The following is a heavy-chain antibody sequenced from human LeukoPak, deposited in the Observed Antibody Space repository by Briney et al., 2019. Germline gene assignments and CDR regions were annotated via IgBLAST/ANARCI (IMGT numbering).Heavy chain of an antibody. CDR3: ARWAPEENYRNLDY. D-gene: IGHD4-11*01. CDR1: GVTVSSNN. V-gene: IGHV3-66*02. J-gene: IGHJ4*02. CDR2: IYSDGST. Sequence: GGSLRLSCAASGVTVSSNNMSWVRQAPGPGLEWVSVIYSDGSTYYADSVKGRFTISRDNSKNTLNLQMNSLRAEDTAVYYCARWAPEENYRNLDYWGQGTLVTVSS.